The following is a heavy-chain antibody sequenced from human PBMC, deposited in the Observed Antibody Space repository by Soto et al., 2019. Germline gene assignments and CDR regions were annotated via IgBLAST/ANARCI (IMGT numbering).Heavy chain of an antibody. Sequence: GESLKISCKGSGYSFASYWITWVRQKPGKGLEWMGRIDPSDSQTYYSPSFRGHVTISVTKSITTVFLQWSSLRASDTAMYYCARQIYDSDTGPNFQYYFDSWGQGTPVTVSS. J-gene: IGHJ4*02. CDR3: ARQIYDSDTGPNFQYYFDS. D-gene: IGHD3-22*01. CDR2: IDPSDSQT. CDR1: GYSFASYW. V-gene: IGHV5-10-1*01.